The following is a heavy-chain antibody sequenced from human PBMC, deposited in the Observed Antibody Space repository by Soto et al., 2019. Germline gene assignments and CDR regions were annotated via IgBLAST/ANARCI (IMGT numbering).Heavy chain of an antibody. J-gene: IGHJ4*02. V-gene: IGHV4-34*01. CDR3: ARGKTYCSGGTCYEQFDY. CDR2: ITHSGSS. Sequence: SETLSLTCAVYGESFSDYYWRWIRQPPGEGLEWIGEITHSGSSNYNPSLKSRLTMSVDTSKNQFSLKLRSVTAADTAVYYCARGKTYCSGGTCYEQFDYWGQGTLVTAS. D-gene: IGHD2-15*01. CDR1: GESFSDYY.